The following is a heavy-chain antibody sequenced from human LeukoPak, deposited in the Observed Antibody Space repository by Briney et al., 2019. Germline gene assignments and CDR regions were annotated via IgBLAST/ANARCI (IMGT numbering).Heavy chain of an antibody. CDR1: GFTFSRYW. CDR3: ASPLLEAGGNVHFGL. CDR2: IKPDGSGK. J-gene: IGHJ2*01. D-gene: IGHD4-23*01. Sequence: GGTLRLSCAASGFTFSRYWMTWVRQAPGKGLEWVANIKPDGSGKSYVDSVKGRFTISRDNAEKSLYLEMNSLRVEDTAVYYCASPLLEAGGNVHFGLWGGGTLVTVSS. V-gene: IGHV3-7*05.